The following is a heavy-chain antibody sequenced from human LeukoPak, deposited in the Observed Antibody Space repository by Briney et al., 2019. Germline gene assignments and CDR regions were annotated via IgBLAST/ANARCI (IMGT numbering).Heavy chain of an antibody. V-gene: IGHV3-48*04. CDR1: GFSFSVYA. CDR2: ISRSSGTM. CDR3: ARDGDGSFDY. Sequence: GGSLRLSCAASGFSFSVYAMNWVRQAPGKGLEWISYISRSSGTMYYADSVKGRFTISRDNAKNPLYLQMNSLRAEDTAVYYCARDGDGSFDYWGQGALVTVSS. J-gene: IGHJ4*02.